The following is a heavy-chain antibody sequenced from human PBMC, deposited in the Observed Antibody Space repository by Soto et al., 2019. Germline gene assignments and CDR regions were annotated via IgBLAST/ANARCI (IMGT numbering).Heavy chain of an antibody. CDR1: GGSISSSSYY. V-gene: IGHV4-39*01. Sequence: SETLSLTCTVSGGSISSSSYYWGWIRQPPGKGLEWIGSIYYSGSTYYNPSLKSRVTISVDTSKNQSSLKLSSVTAAETAVYYCARQGSETYGDYVYYYYGMDVWGQGTTVTVSS. D-gene: IGHD4-17*01. CDR2: IYYSGST. CDR3: ARQGSETYGDYVYYYYGMDV. J-gene: IGHJ6*02.